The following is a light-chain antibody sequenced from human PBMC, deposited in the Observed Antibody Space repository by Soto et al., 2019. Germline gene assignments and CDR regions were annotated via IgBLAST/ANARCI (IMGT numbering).Light chain of an antibody. CDR1: SSDGGGYNY. V-gene: IGLV2-8*01. CDR2: EVN. CDR3: SSYAGSRNV. J-gene: IGLJ1*01. Sequence: QSALTQPPSASGSPGQSVAISCTGTSSDGGGYNYVSWYQQHPGKAPKLMIYEVNKRPSGVPDRFSGSKSGNTASLTVSGLQAEDEADYYCSSYAGSRNVFGTRTKAAVL.